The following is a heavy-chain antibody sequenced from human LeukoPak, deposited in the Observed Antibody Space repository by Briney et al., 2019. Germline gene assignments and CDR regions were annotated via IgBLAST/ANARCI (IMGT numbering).Heavy chain of an antibody. CDR1: GGSISSGGYY. J-gene: IGHJ5*02. CDR3: ARGIGRIAAAGQNWFDP. D-gene: IGHD6-13*01. V-gene: IGHV4-31*03. CDR2: IYYSGST. Sequence: SETLSLTCTVSGGSISSGGYYWSWIRQHPGKGLEWIGYIYYSGSTYYNPSLKSRVTISVDTSKNQFSLKLSSVTAADTAVYYCARGIGRIAAAGQNWFDPWGQGALVTVSS.